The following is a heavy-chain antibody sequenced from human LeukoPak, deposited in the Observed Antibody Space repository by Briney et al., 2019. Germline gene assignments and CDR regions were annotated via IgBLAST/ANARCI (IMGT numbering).Heavy chain of an antibody. CDR2: ISGSGFST. J-gene: IGHJ6*02. D-gene: IGHD5-18*01. V-gene: IGHV3-23*01. CDR3: ARDRVDTVVSAPNFHYGMDV. Sequence: PGGSLRLSCEASGFTFDNYAMNWVRQAPGKGLEWVSAISGSGFSTYYADSVKGRFTISRDNAKNSLYLQMNSLRAEDTAVYYCARDRVDTVVSAPNFHYGMDVWGQGTTDPVTS. CDR1: GFTFDNYA.